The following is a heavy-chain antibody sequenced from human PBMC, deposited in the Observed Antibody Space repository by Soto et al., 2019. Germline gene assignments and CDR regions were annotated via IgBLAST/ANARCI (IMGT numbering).Heavy chain of an antibody. V-gene: IGHV1-18*01. CDR2: ISAYNGNT. CDR1: GYTFTSYG. Sequence: ASVKVSCKASGYTFTSYGISWVRQAPGQGLEWMGWISAYNGNTNYAQKLQGRVTMTTDTSTSTAYMELRSLGSDDTAVYYCAREGGELRFLEWLAEFDYWGHGTPVTV. D-gene: IGHD3-3*01. J-gene: IGHJ4*01. CDR3: AREGGELRFLEWLAEFDY.